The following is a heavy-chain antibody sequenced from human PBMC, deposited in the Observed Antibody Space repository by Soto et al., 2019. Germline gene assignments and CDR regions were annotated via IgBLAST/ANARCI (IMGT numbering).Heavy chain of an antibody. CDR1: GYSFTSYW. D-gene: IGHD3-22*01. CDR3: ATAYVYDFENSNYYRDAFDI. CDR2: MYPDDSDI. J-gene: IGHJ3*02. Sequence: GESLKISCKGSGYSFTSYWIGWVRPMPGKGLEWMAIMYPDDSDIRYSPSFEAHVTISADKSTSTAFLQWSSLKASDTAMYYCATAYVYDFENSNYYRDAFDIWGQGTLVTVSS. V-gene: IGHV5-51*01.